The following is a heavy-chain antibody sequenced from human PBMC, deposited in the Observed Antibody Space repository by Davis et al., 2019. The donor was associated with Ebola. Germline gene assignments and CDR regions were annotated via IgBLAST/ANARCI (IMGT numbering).Heavy chain of an antibody. CDR1: GGSISSSSYY. CDR2: IYYSGST. Sequence: SETLSLTCTVSGGSISSSSYYWGWIRQPPGKGLEWIGSIYYSGSTYYNPSLKSRVTISVDMSKNQFSLKLSSVTAADTAVYYCARQKREYIVVVVAATTIDYWGQGTLVTVSS. V-gene: IGHV4-39*01. D-gene: IGHD2-15*01. CDR3: ARQKREYIVVVVAATTIDY. J-gene: IGHJ4*02.